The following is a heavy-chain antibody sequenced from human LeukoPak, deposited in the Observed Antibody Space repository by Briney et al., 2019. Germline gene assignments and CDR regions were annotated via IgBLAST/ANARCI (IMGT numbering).Heavy chain of an antibody. CDR2: ISSGGSTT. Sequence: GGSLRLSCAASGFTFSTYEMNWVRQAPGRGLEWVSYISSGGSTTYYADSVKGRLTISRDNAKSSLYLQMNNLRGDDTAVYYCARRYCSSTSCTLDYWGQGTQVTVSS. D-gene: IGHD2-2*01. V-gene: IGHV3-48*03. CDR1: GFTFSTYE. J-gene: IGHJ4*02. CDR3: ARRYCSSTSCTLDY.